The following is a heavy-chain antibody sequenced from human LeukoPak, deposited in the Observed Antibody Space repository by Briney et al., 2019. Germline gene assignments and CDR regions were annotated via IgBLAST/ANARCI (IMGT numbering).Heavy chain of an antibody. D-gene: IGHD3-22*01. Sequence: PGGSLRLSCAASGFIFSTYGMHWVRQAPGNGLEWVAFIRPDGSDKSYAGSVKGRFTTSRGNSKNTLYLQMNTLRPDDTAVYYCGKHDSSSDYWGQGTLVTVSS. CDR2: IRPDGSDK. CDR3: GKHDSSSDY. J-gene: IGHJ4*02. V-gene: IGHV3-30*02. CDR1: GFIFSTYG.